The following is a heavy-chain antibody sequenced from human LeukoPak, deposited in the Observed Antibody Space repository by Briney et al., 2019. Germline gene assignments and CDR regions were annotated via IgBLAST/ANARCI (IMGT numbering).Heavy chain of an antibody. CDR1: GFMFSGFS. D-gene: IGHD5-24*01. J-gene: IGHJ4*02. V-gene: IGHV3-23*01. CDR2: ISGSGGST. Sequence: HAGGSLRLSCAASGFMFSGFSMSWVRQAPGKGLEWVSAISGSGGSTYYADSVKGRFTISRDNSKNTLYLQMNSLRAEDTAVYYCAKDDGYFDYWGQGTLVTVSS. CDR3: AKDDGYFDY.